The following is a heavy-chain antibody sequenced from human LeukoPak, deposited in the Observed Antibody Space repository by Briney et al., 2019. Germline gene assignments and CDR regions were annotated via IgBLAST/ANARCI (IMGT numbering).Heavy chain of an antibody. CDR2: IYHSGST. Sequence: SETLSLTCTVSGGSISSNNWWSWVRQPPGKGLEWIGEIYHSGSTNLNPSLKSRVTMSVDKSKNHFSLKLSSVTAADTAVYYCARERYYMDVWGKGTTVTVSS. J-gene: IGHJ6*03. CDR1: GGSISSNNW. V-gene: IGHV4-4*02. CDR3: ARERYYMDV.